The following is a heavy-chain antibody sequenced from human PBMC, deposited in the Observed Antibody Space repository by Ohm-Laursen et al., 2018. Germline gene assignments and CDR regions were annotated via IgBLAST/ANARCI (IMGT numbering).Heavy chain of an antibody. J-gene: IGHJ4*02. V-gene: IGHV1-2*02. CDR1: AYTFTGYL. D-gene: IGHD3-9*01. Sequence: SVKVSCKPSAYTFTGYLIHWVRQAPGQGLEWMGWINPNTGGTNYAQKFRGRVTMTRDTSITTAYMELSRLSSDDTAVYFCARVVSTLRYFDWLPEEYFDYWGQGTPVTVSS. CDR2: INPNTGGT. CDR3: ARVVSTLRYFDWLPEEYFDY.